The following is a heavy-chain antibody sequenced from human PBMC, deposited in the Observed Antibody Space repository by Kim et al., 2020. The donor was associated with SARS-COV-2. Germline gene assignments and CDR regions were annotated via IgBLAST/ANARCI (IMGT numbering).Heavy chain of an antibody. CDR2: IWYDGSNK. D-gene: IGHD5-12*01. V-gene: IGHV3-33*01. Sequence: GGSLRLSCAASGFTFSSYGMHWVRQAPGKGLEWVAVIWYDGSNKYYADSVKGRFTISRDNSKNTLYLQMNSLRAEDTAVYYCARGGPGGYDDYYYYYGMDVWGQGTTVTVSS. CDR1: GFTFSSYG. CDR3: ARGGPGGYDDYYYYYGMDV. J-gene: IGHJ6*02.